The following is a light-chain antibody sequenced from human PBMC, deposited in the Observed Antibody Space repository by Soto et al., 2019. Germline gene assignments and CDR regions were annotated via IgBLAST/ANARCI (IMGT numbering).Light chain of an antibody. CDR1: SSDIAVYTY. Sequence: QSVLTQPASVSASPGQSITISCTGTSSDIAVYTYVSWYQQHPGKAPKLMIYDVSNRPSGVSNRVSGSKSGNTASLTITGLQAEDEAEYYFSSYTISSTLVFGGGTKLTVL. CDR3: SSYTISSTLV. CDR2: DVS. J-gene: IGLJ2*01. V-gene: IGLV2-14*01.